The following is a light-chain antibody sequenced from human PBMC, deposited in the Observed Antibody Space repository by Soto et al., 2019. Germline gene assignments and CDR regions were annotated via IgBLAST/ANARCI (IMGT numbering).Light chain of an antibody. CDR1: QSVSSSY. V-gene: IGKV3-20*01. CDR3: QQYGSSPRT. Sequence: EIVLTQSPATLSLSPGERATLSCRASQSVSSSYSAWYQQKPGQAPSLLIYGASSRATGIPARFSGSGSGTDFTLTISRLEPEDFAVYYCQQYGSSPRTFGQGTRLEIK. CDR2: GAS. J-gene: IGKJ1*01.